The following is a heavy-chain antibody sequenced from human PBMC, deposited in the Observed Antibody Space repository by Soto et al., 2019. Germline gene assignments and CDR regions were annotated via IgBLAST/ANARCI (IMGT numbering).Heavy chain of an antibody. CDR1: GYSFTSYW. CDR2: IDPSDSYT. V-gene: IGHV5-10-1*01. D-gene: IGHD4-17*01. J-gene: IGHJ4*02. Sequence: GESLKISCNGSGYSFTSYWISWVRQMPGKGLEWMGRIDPSDSYTNYSPSFQGHVTISADKSISTAYLQWSSLKASDTAMYYCARHPYGGNFNLDYWGQGTLVNVSS. CDR3: ARHPYGGNFNLDY.